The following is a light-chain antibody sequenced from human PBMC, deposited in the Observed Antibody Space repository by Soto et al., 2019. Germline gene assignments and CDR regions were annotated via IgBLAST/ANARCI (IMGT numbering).Light chain of an antibody. CDR1: SSDVGGYNY. Sequence: QSVLTQPASASGSPGQSITISCTGTSSDVGGYNYVSWYQQHPGKAPKLMIYDVGNRPSGVSNRFSGSKSGNTASLTISGLQAEDEADYYCNSYTSSSTLYVFGTGTKVTVL. J-gene: IGLJ1*01. CDR2: DVG. CDR3: NSYTSSSTLYV. V-gene: IGLV2-14*01.